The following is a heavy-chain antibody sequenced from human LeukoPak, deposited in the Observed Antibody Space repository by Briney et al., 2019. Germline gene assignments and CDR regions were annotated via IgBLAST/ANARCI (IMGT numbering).Heavy chain of an antibody. CDR1: GYSISSGYY. CDR2: IYHSGST. Sequence: SETLSLTCTVSGYSISSGYYWGWIRQPPGKELEWIGSIYHSGSTYYNPSLKSRVTISVDTSKNQFSLKLSSVTAADTAVYYCARAPPGVTGAFDIWGQGTMVTVSS. D-gene: IGHD4-23*01. V-gene: IGHV4-38-2*02. J-gene: IGHJ3*02. CDR3: ARAPPGVTGAFDI.